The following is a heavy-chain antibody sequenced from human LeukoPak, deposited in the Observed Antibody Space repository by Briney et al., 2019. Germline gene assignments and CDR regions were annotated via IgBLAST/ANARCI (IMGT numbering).Heavy chain of an antibody. Sequence: ASVKVSCKASGYTFTNYGITWVRQAPGQGLEWMGWISAYDGNTYYAQRLQGRVTMTTDTSTSTAYMELRSLRSDDTAVYYCARESSGWRYYFDYWGQGTLVTVSS. D-gene: IGHD6-19*01. CDR2: ISAYDGNT. V-gene: IGHV1-18*01. CDR3: ARESSGWRYYFDY. J-gene: IGHJ4*02. CDR1: GYTFTNYG.